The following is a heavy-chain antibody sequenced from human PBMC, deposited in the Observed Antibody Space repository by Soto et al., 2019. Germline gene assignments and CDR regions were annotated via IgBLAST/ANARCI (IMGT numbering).Heavy chain of an antibody. CDR2: IGTAGDT. CDR1: GFTFSSYD. V-gene: IGHV3-13*01. CDR3: ARELPPSAARNRPYYYYYGMDV. Sequence: EVQLVESGGGLVQPGGSLRLSCAASGFTFSSYDMHWVRQATGKGLEWVSAIGTAGDTYYPGSVKGRFTISRENAKNSLYLQMNSLRAGDTAVYYCARELPPSAARNRPYYYYYGMDVWGQGTTVTVSS. J-gene: IGHJ6*02. D-gene: IGHD6-6*01.